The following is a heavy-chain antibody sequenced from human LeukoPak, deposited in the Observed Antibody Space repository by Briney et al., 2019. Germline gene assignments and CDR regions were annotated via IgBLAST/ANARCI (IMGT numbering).Heavy chain of an antibody. D-gene: IGHD3-22*01. CDR2: IYYSGST. V-gene: IGHV4-31*03. CDR1: GGSISGGGYY. Sequence: SQTLSLTCTVSGGSISGGGYYWSWIRQHPGKGLEWIGYIYYSGSTYYNPSLKSRVTISVDTSKNQFSLKLSSVTAADTAVYYCARGYDSSGYYSSWGQGTLVTVSS. J-gene: IGHJ5*02. CDR3: ARGYDSSGYYSS.